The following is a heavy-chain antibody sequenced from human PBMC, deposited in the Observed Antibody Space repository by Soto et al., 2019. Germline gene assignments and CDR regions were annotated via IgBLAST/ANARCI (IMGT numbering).Heavy chain of an antibody. Sequence: GASVKVSCKASGYTFVNYGISWVRQAPGQGLEWMGWISAYNGNTNYAQKLQGRVTMTTDTSTSTAYMELRSLRSDDTAVYYCARPTDYDFWSGSAFDPWGQGTLVTVSS. V-gene: IGHV1-18*01. CDR3: ARPTDYDFWSGSAFDP. J-gene: IGHJ5*02. CDR1: GYTFVNYG. CDR2: ISAYNGNT. D-gene: IGHD3-3*01.